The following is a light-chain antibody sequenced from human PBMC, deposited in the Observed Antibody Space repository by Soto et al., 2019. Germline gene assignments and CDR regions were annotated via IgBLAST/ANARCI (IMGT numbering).Light chain of an antibody. Sequence: DIVMTQSPDSLAVSLGERVSINCKSSQSVLFNSNNKNYVAWFQQKPGQPPKLLIYWASTRESGVPDRFSGSGSGTDFTLTISSLQAEDVAVYYCQQYYDTPTFGGGTKVDIK. CDR3: QQYYDTPT. CDR2: WAS. CDR1: QSVLFNSNNKNY. J-gene: IGKJ4*01. V-gene: IGKV4-1*01.